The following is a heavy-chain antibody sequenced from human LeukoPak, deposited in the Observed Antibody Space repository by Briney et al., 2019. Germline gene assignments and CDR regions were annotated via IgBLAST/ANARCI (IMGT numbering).Heavy chain of an antibody. Sequence: GGSLRLSCAASGFTFSSYWMHWVRQAPGKGLVWVSRINSDGGSRSYADSVKGRFTISRDNAKNTLYLQMNSLRAEDTAVYYCASPEYCSGGSCYLQFDYWGQGTLVTVSS. D-gene: IGHD2-15*01. CDR3: ASPEYCSGGSCYLQFDY. V-gene: IGHV3-74*01. CDR2: INSDGGSR. CDR1: GFTFSSYW. J-gene: IGHJ4*02.